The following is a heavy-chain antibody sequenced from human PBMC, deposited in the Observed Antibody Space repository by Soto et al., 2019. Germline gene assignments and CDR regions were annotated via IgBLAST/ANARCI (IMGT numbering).Heavy chain of an antibody. CDR3: AARIVGATGLDY. D-gene: IGHD1-26*01. Sequence: EVQLLESGGGLVQPGGSLRLSCAASGFTFSSYAMSWVRQAPGKGLEWVSAISGSGGSTYYADSVKGRFTISRDNSKNTLYLQMNSLRAEDTAVYYCAARIVGATGLDYWGQGTLVTVSS. J-gene: IGHJ4*02. CDR2: ISGSGGST. V-gene: IGHV3-23*01. CDR1: GFTFSSYA.